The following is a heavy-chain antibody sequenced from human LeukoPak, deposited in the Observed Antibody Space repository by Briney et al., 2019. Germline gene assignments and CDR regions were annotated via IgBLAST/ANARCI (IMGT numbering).Heavy chain of an antibody. J-gene: IGHJ4*02. CDR1: GYIFTSYW. Sequence: GESLNISCKGSGYIFTSYWIAWVRQMPGKGLEWMGIIYPGDSDTKYSPSFQGQVTISADKSISTAYLQWSSLKASDTAMYYCARQSYYDTSGYYPFDYWGQGTLVTVSS. CDR3: ARQSYYDTSGYYPFDY. D-gene: IGHD3-22*01. V-gene: IGHV5-51*01. CDR2: IYPGDSDT.